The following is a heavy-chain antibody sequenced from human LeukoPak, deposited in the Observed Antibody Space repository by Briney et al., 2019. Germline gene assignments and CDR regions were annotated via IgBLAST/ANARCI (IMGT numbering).Heavy chain of an antibody. CDR1: GGSLSSSSYY. Sequence: PSETLSLTCAVSGGSLSSSSYYWAWLRQPPGKGLEWIGSIYHDGSTYSNPSLEGRVTISVNTSKNQFSLKLTSVTAADTAMYHCARRAHVGEPAAWGQGTLVTVSS. J-gene: IGHJ5*02. V-gene: IGHV4-39*01. D-gene: IGHD2-15*01. CDR3: ARRAHVGEPAA. CDR2: IYHDGST.